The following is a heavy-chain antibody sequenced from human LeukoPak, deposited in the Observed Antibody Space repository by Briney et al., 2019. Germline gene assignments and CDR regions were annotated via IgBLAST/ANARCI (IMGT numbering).Heavy chain of an antibody. V-gene: IGHV3-48*04. Sequence: HPGGSLRLSCAASGFTFSSYSMNWVRQAPGKGLEWVSYISSSSSTIYYADSVKGRFTISRDNAKNSLYLQMNSLRAEDTAVYYCAREIIYDSTSFDYWGQGTLVTVSS. J-gene: IGHJ4*02. CDR3: AREIIYDSTSFDY. CDR1: GFTFSSYS. D-gene: IGHD3-22*01. CDR2: ISSSSSTI.